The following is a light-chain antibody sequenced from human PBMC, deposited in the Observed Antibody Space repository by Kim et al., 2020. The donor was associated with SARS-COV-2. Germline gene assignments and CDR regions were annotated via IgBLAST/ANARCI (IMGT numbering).Light chain of an antibody. CDR2: TAS. V-gene: IGKV1-39*01. CDR1: QHISRY. CDR3: QQTSSAPRT. Sequence: DIQMTQSPSSLSASVGDRVTITCRASQHISRYLNWYQQKPGKAPKLLIYTASSLQSGVPSRFTGSGSETDFTLTITSLQPEDFATYYCQQTSSAPRTFGQGTKVDIK. J-gene: IGKJ1*01.